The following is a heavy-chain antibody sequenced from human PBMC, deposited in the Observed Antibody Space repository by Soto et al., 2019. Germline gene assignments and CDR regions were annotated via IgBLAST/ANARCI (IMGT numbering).Heavy chain of an antibody. V-gene: IGHV4-34*01. CDR1: GGSFSGYY. D-gene: IGHD2-2*01. CDR2: INHSGST. Sequence: LSLTCAVYGGSFSGYYWSWIRQPPGKGLEWIGEINHSGSTNYNPSLKSRVTISVDTSKNQFSLKLSSVTAADTAVYYCAREYCSSTSCYGWFDYWGQGTLVTVSS. CDR3: AREYCSSTSCYGWFDY. J-gene: IGHJ4*02.